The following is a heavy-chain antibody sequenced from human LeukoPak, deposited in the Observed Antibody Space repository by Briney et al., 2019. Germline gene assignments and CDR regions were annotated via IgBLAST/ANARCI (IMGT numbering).Heavy chain of an antibody. Sequence: PGGSLRLSCAASGFTFSSYEMNWVRQAPGKGLEWVSYVSSSGSTIYYADSVKGRFTISRDNAKNSLYLQMNSLRAEDTAVYYCARGLVPAALDYWGQGTLVTVSS. D-gene: IGHD2-2*01. CDR1: GFTFSSYE. CDR2: VSSSGSTI. J-gene: IGHJ4*02. V-gene: IGHV3-48*03. CDR3: ARGLVPAALDY.